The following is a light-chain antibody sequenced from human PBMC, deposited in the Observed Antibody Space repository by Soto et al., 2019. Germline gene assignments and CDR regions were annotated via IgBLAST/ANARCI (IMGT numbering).Light chain of an antibody. CDR2: GAS. J-gene: IGKJ2*01. CDR3: QHYGASPQYT. V-gene: IGKV3-20*01. CDR1: RSVSASF. Sequence: ETVLTQSPGTLSLSPGETATLTCRASRSVSASFLAWYQQKPGPAPRLLIYGASTSATGIPDRFSGSVSGTDFTLTISRLQHADLAVYYCQHYGASPQYTFGQGTRLEIK.